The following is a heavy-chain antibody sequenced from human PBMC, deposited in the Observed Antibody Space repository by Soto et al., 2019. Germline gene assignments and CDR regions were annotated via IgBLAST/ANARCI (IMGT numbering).Heavy chain of an antibody. V-gene: IGHV4-31*03. Sequence: PSETLSLTCTVSGGSISSGGYYWSWIRQHPGKGLEWIGYIYYSGSTYYNPSLKSRVTISVDTSKNQFSLKLSSVTAADTAVYYCARDPAAEDYYYGMDVWGQGTTVTVS. CDR3: ARDPAAEDYYYGMDV. J-gene: IGHJ6*02. CDR1: GGSISSGGYY. D-gene: IGHD2-15*01. CDR2: IYYSGST.